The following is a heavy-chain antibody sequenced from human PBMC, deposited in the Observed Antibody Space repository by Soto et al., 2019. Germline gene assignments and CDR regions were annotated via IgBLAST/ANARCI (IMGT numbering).Heavy chain of an antibody. V-gene: IGHV1-2*02. CDR3: ARDGRELSYYYYGMDV. CDR2: INPNSGGT. Sequence: QVQLVQSGAGVKKPGASVQVSCKASGYTFTGYYLHWVRQAPGKGLEWLGWINPNSGGTNYAQKFQGRFTMTRDTSISTAYMELSRLRSDDTAVYYCARDGRELSYYYYGMDVWGQGTTVTVSS. CDR1: GYTFTGYY. J-gene: IGHJ6*02. D-gene: IGHD3-16*02.